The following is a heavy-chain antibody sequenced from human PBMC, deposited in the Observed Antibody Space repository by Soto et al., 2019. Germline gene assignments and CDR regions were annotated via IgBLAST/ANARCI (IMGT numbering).Heavy chain of an antibody. V-gene: IGHV3-48*03. CDR3: ASSGWGASGTPYLDF. CDR1: GVTFKTSE. J-gene: IGHJ4*02. CDR2: IRASDNSI. Sequence: GGSLRLSCAASGVTFKTSEVHWVRQAPGKGLEWLSFIRASDNSIYYADSVEGRFTISGDNAKNSVSLQMNSLTVEDTAIYYCASSGWGASGTPYLDFWGQGTLVTVSS. D-gene: IGHD1-1*01.